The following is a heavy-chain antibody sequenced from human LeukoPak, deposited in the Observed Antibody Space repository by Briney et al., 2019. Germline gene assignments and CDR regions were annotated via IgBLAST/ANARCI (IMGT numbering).Heavy chain of an antibody. V-gene: IGHV3-11*04. D-gene: IGHD4-17*01. CDR1: GFTFSDYY. CDR3: ARATYGDPSWFDP. Sequence: NPGGSLRLSCAASGFTFSDYYMSWIRQAPGKGLEWVSYISSSGSTIYYADSVKGRFTISRDNAKNSLYLQMNSLRAEDTAVYYCARATYGDPSWFDPWGQGTLVTVSS. CDR2: ISSSGSTI. J-gene: IGHJ5*02.